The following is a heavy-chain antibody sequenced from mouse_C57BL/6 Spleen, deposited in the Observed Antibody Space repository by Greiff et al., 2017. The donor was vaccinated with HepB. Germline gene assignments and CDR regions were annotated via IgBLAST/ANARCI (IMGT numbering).Heavy chain of an antibody. CDR3: ARLYYDYDGGYFDV. V-gene: IGHV1-18*01. J-gene: IGHJ1*03. Sequence: VQLKQSGPELVKPGASVKIPCKASGYTFTDYNMDWVKQSHGKSLEWIGDINPNNGGTIYNQKFKGKATLTVDKSSSTAYMELSSLTSEDTAVYYCARLYYDYDGGYFDVWGTGTTVTVSS. CDR2: INPNNGGT. CDR1: GYTFTDYN. D-gene: IGHD2-4*01.